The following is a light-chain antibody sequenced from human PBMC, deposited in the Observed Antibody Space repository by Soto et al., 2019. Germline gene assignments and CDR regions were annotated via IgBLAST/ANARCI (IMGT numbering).Light chain of an antibody. V-gene: IGKV3-15*01. CDR1: QSFSSN. CDR2: GAS. Sequence: EIVMTQSPATLSVSPGERATLSCRASQSFSSNLAWYQQKPGQAPRLLIYGASTRATGIPARFSGSGSGTEFTLTISSLQSEDFAVYYCQQYNNWPLTFGQGTKVEI. J-gene: IGKJ1*01. CDR3: QQYNNWPLT.